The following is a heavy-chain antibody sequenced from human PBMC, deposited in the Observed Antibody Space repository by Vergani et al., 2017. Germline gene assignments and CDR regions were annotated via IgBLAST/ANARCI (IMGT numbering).Heavy chain of an antibody. V-gene: IGHV3-30*04. CDR1: GFTFSNYA. Sequence: QVQLVESGGGVVQPGRSLRLSCAASGFTFSNYAMHWVRQAPGKGLEWVAVISYDGSNKYYADSVKGRFTISRDNSKNTLYLQMNSLRTEDTAVYYCAREVLGISHYFDYWGQGTLVTVSS. D-gene: IGHD7-27*01. CDR3: AREVLGISHYFDY. J-gene: IGHJ4*02. CDR2: ISYDGSNK.